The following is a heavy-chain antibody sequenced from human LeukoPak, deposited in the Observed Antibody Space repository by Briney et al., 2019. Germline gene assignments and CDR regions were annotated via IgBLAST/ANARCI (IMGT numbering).Heavy chain of an antibody. J-gene: IGHJ4*02. Sequence: SETLSLTCTVSGGSLSSYYWSWIRQPPGKGLKWIGYIYYSGSTNYNPSLKSRVTISVDTSKNQFSLKLSSVTAADTAVYYCARHGVAGDYGDYGFDYWGQGTLVTVSS. CDR3: ARHGVAGDYGDYGFDY. CDR1: GGSLSSYY. CDR2: IYYSGST. D-gene: IGHD4-17*01. V-gene: IGHV4-59*08.